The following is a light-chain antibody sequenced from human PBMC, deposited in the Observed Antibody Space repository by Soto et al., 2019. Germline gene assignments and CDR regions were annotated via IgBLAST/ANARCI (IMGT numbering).Light chain of an antibody. CDR1: QTVRNNY. Sequence: EIVLTQSPGTLSLSPGERATLSCRASQTVRNNYLAWYQQKPGQAPRLLIYDASSRATGIPDRFSGSGSGTDFTLTISRLEPDDSAVYYCQQRSGWPAFGGGTKVDI. V-gene: IGKV3D-20*02. J-gene: IGKJ4*01. CDR2: DAS. CDR3: QQRSGWPA.